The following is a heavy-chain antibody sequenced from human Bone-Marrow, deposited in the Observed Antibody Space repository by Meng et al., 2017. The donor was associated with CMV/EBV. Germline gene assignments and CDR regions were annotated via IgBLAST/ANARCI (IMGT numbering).Heavy chain of an antibody. Sequence: GEYLKISCAASGFTFSSYEMNWVRQAPGKGLEWVSYISSSGSTIYYADSVKGRFTISRDNAKNSLYLQMNSLRAEDTAVYYCASPWNRYDFWSGPDAFDIWGQGTMVTVSS. D-gene: IGHD3-3*01. CDR2: ISSSGSTI. CDR1: GFTFSSYE. J-gene: IGHJ3*02. V-gene: IGHV3-48*03. CDR3: ASPWNRYDFWSGPDAFDI.